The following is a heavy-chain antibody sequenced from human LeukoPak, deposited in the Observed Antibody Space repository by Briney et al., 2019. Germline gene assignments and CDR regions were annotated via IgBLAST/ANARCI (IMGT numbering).Heavy chain of an antibody. Sequence: GGSLRLSCAASGFTFSSYAMSWVRQAPGKGLEWVSAISGSGGSTYYADSVKGRFTISRDNSKNTLYLQMNSLRAEDTAVYYCAKESSGITILGVVIMGFDYWGQGTLVTVSS. CDR1: GFTFSSYA. V-gene: IGHV3-23*01. J-gene: IGHJ4*02. D-gene: IGHD3-3*01. CDR3: AKESSGITILGVVIMGFDY. CDR2: ISGSGGST.